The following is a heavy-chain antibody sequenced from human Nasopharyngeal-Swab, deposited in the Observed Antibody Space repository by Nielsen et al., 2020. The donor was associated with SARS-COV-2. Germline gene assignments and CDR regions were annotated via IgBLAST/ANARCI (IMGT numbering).Heavy chain of an antibody. D-gene: IGHD5-12*01. CDR2: INSGSSTI. J-gene: IGHJ4*02. CDR3: ARGVRRDISGRHFDY. Sequence: GESLKISCEASGFTFSSFNMNWVRQAPGKGLEWISYINSGSSTILYRDSVRGRFIISRDDAKSSMYLQMSNLRDEDTALYYCARGVRRDISGRHFDYWGQGTLVTVSS. CDR1: GFTFSSFN. V-gene: IGHV3-48*02.